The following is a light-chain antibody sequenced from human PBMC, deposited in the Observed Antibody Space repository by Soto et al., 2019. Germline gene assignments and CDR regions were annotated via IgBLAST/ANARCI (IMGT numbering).Light chain of an antibody. CDR2: AVS. J-gene: IGKJ1*01. CDR3: QQYNKWPLT. CDR1: QSGSSN. Sequence: EIMMTQSPGTLSASPGERATLSCRASQSGSSNLAWYQQKPGQAPRLLIYAVSTRATGIPARFSGSGSGTEFTLTISSLQSEDCAVYCCQQYNKWPLTFGQGTEVEIK. V-gene: IGKV3-15*01.